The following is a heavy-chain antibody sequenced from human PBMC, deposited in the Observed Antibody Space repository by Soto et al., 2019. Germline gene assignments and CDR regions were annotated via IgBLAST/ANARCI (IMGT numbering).Heavy chain of an antibody. Sequence: SETLSLTCTASGYSISSGFYWGWIRQPPGKGLECIGILYHGGSSYYNPSLKSRVTISLDTSKNHFSLRLSSVTAADTAVYYCARVKYYYGADVWGQGSKVT. J-gene: IGHJ6*02. V-gene: IGHV4-38-2*02. CDR1: GYSISSGFY. CDR2: LYHGGSS. CDR3: ARVKYYYGADV.